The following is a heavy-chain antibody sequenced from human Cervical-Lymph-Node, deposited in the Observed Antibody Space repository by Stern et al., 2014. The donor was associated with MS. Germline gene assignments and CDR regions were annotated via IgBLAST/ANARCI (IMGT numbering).Heavy chain of an antibody. Sequence: DQLVESGAEVKKPGSSVKVSCKSSGGISWVQQAPGQGLEWMGGVIPFVGTSNYAQKFQGRVTITADTSTNTTYLHLSRLTSADTAVYYCARGSGDNWFGPWGQGTLVTVSS. D-gene: IGHD3-10*01. CDR2: VIPFVGTS. CDR1: GG. CDR3: ARGSGDNWFGP. J-gene: IGHJ5*02. V-gene: IGHV1-69*06.